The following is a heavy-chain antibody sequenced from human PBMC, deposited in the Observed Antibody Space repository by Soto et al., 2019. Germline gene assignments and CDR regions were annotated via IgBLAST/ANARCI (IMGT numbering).Heavy chain of an antibody. J-gene: IGHJ4*02. V-gene: IGHV4-4*02. Sequence: QVHLQESGPGLVTPSGTLSLTCTVSGDSISSHDWWSWVRQPPGKAMEWIGEIHHSGGTNYTPSLRSRLTISVHNSKNHFSVKLSSVTAADTAIYYCVQNGYYSLESWGQGTPATVSS. CDR1: GDSISSHDW. D-gene: IGHD3-3*01. CDR2: IHHSGGT. CDR3: VQNGYYSLES.